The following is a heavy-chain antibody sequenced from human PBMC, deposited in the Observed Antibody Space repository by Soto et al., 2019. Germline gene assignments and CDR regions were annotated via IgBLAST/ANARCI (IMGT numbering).Heavy chain of an antibody. Sequence: GGSLRLSCAAPGXTFSSYDMHWVRQATGKGLEWVSAIGTAGDTYYPGSVKGRFTISRENAKNSLYLQMNSLRAGDTAVYYCARESRAYNWNDGGIYYYYYMDVWGKGTTVTVSS. CDR2: IGTAGDT. V-gene: IGHV3-13*01. CDR1: GXTFSSYD. D-gene: IGHD1-20*01. J-gene: IGHJ6*03. CDR3: ARESRAYNWNDGGIYYYYYMDV.